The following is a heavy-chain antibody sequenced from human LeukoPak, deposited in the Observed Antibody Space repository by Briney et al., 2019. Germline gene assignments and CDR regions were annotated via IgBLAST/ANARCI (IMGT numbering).Heavy chain of an antibody. V-gene: IGHV3-30*04. CDR3: ARDNSVRDEAWWFNP. CDR1: GFTFSSYA. J-gene: IGHJ5*02. CDR2: IPYDGSNK. Sequence: GGSLRLSCAASGFTFSSYAMHWVRQAPGKGLEWVALIPYDGSNKYYADSVKGRFTVSRDNSKNTLYLQMNSLRAEDTAVYYCARDNSVRDEAWWFNPWGQGTLVTVSS. D-gene: IGHD5-24*01.